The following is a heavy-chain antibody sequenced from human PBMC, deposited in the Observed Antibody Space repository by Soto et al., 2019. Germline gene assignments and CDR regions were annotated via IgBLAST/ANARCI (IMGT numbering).Heavy chain of an antibody. J-gene: IGHJ4*02. CDR3: ARDYYDSSSFHY. CDR1: GGTFSSYA. D-gene: IGHD3-22*01. Sequence: SVKVSCKASGGTFSSYAISWVRQAPGQGLEWMGGIIPIFGTANYAQKFQGRVTITADESTSTAYMELSSLRSEDTAVYYCARDYYDSSSFHYWGQGTLVTVSS. CDR2: IIPIFGTA. V-gene: IGHV1-69*13.